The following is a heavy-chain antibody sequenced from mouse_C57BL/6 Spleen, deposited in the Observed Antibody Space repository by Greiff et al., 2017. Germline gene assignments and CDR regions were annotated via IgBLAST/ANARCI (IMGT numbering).Heavy chain of an antibody. V-gene: IGHV1-54*01. CDR3: ARDYGSSYYFDY. J-gene: IGHJ2*01. Sequence: VQLQQSGAELVRPGTSVTVSCKASGYAFTNYLIEWVKQRPGQGLEWIGVINPGSGGTNYNEKFKGKATLTADKSTSTAYMQLSSLTSEDSAVYFCARDYGSSYYFDYWGQGTTLTVSS. CDR2: INPGSGGT. CDR1: GYAFTNYL. D-gene: IGHD1-1*01.